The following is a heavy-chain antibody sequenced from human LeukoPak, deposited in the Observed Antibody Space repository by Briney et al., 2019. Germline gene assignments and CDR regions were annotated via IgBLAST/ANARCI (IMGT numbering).Heavy chain of an antibody. CDR2: ISYDGSNK. D-gene: IGHD3-9*01. Sequence: GRSLRLSCAASGFTFSSYGMHWVRQAPGKGLEWVAVISYDGSNKYYADSVKGRFTISRDNSKNTLYLQMNSLRAEDTAVYYCAKGGLRYFDGSYFDYWGQGTLVTVSS. V-gene: IGHV3-30*18. CDR3: AKGGLRYFDGSYFDY. J-gene: IGHJ4*02. CDR1: GFTFSSYG.